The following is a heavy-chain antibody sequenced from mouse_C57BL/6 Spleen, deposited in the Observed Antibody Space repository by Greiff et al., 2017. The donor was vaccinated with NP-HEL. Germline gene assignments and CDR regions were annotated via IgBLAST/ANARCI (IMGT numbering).Heavy chain of an antibody. Sequence: VKLQESGAELVKPGASVKISCKASGYAFSSYWMNWVKQRPGKGLEWIGQIYPGDGDTNYNGKFKGKATLTADKSSSTAYMQLSSLTSEDSAVYFCARDGNYPYFDYWGQGTTLTVSS. CDR1: GYAFSSYW. D-gene: IGHD2-1*01. CDR2: IYPGDGDT. J-gene: IGHJ2*01. V-gene: IGHV1-80*01. CDR3: ARDGNYPYFDY.